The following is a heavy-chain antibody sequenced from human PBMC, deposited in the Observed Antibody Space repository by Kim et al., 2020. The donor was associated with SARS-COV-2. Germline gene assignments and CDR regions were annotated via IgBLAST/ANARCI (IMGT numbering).Heavy chain of an antibody. V-gene: IGHV1-18*04. Sequence: ASVKVSCKASGYTFTTYGISWVRQAPGQGLEWMGWISGYNGNTNYAQRLQGRVSMTTDTSTSTAYMELRSLRSDDTAVYYCARHDYFDYWGQGTLVTVSS. CDR3: ARHDYFDY. D-gene: IGHD3-16*01. CDR1: GYTFTTYG. J-gene: IGHJ4*02. CDR2: ISGYNGNT.